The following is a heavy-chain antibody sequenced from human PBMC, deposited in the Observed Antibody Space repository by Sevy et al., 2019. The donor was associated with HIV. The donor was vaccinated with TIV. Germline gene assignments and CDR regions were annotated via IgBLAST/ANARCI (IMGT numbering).Heavy chain of an antibody. CDR3: ARNHYDSRGYHEIDN. V-gene: IGHV3-30*03. D-gene: IGHD3-22*01. CDR1: AFSFDDYG. Sequence: GGSLRLSCAVSAFSFDDYGMHWVRQAPGKGLEWLAVISYDGKMIYYANSVKGRFTVSRDNSKSTLFLQMNSLRAEDTALYYCARNHYDSRGYHEIDNWGQGTQVTVSS. CDR2: ISYDGKMI. J-gene: IGHJ4*02.